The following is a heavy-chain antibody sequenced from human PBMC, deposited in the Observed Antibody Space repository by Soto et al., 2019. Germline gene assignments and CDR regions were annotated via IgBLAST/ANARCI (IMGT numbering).Heavy chain of an antibody. CDR1: GGSISSGTYY. J-gene: IGHJ4*02. CDR2: IYYSGST. CDR3: ARGGITRSSLRYFDY. V-gene: IGHV4-31*03. Sequence: SEALSLTCIVSGGSISSGTYYLSWIRQHPGKGLEWIGYIYYSGSTYYNPSLKSRVTISVDTSKNQFSLKLSSVTAADTAVYYCARGGITRSSLRYFDYWGQGTQVTVS. D-gene: IGHD3-10*01.